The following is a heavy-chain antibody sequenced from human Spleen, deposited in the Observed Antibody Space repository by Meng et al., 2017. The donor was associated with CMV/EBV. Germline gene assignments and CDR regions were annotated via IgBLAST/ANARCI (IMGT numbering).Heavy chain of an antibody. Sequence: GESLKISCAASGFTFDDYGMNWVRQAPGKGLEWVSGINWNGGSTGYADSVKGRFTISRDNAKNSLYLQMNRLRAEDTALYYCTREDSGSHSFGYWGQGTLVTVSS. CDR3: TREDSGSHSFGY. CDR1: GFTFDDYG. CDR2: INWNGGST. J-gene: IGHJ4*02. V-gene: IGHV3-20*04. D-gene: IGHD1-26*01.